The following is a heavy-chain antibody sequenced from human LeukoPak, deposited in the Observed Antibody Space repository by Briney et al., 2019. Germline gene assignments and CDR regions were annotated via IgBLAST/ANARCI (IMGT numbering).Heavy chain of an antibody. J-gene: IGHJ4*02. CDR1: GFTFSSYA. Sequence: GGSLRLSCAASGFTFSSYAMSWVRQAPGKGLEWVSAISGSGGSTYYADSVKGRFTISRDNAKNSLYLQMNSLRAEDTAVYYCARDTIFGVVREYYFDYWGQGTLVTVSS. V-gene: IGHV3-23*01. D-gene: IGHD3-3*01. CDR2: ISGSGGST. CDR3: ARDTIFGVVREYYFDY.